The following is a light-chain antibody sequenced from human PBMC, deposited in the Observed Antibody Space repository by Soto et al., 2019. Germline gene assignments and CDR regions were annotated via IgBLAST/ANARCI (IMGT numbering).Light chain of an antibody. CDR1: QGISSY. CDR2: AAS. V-gene: IGKV1-8*01. Sequence: IQLTQSPSSLSASTGDRVTITCRASQGISSYLAWYQQKPGKAPKLLIYAASTLQSGVPSRFSGSGSGTDFTLTISCLQSEDFATYYCQQYYSYPRTFGQGTKVDI. CDR3: QQYYSYPRT. J-gene: IGKJ1*01.